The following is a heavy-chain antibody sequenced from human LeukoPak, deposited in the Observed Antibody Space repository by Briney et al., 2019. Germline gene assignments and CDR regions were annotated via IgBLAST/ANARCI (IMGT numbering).Heavy chain of an antibody. Sequence: PGGSLRLSCAASGFTFSNYAMHWVRQAPGKGLEWVAVISYDGSNKYYADSVKGRFTISRDNSKNTVYLQMNSLRAEDTAVYYCARDRETRVGPTDIDYGGQGPLVTVPS. J-gene: IGHJ4*02. D-gene: IGHD1-26*01. CDR1: GFTFSNYA. CDR2: ISYDGSNK. V-gene: IGHV3-30*04. CDR3: ARDRETRVGPTDIDY.